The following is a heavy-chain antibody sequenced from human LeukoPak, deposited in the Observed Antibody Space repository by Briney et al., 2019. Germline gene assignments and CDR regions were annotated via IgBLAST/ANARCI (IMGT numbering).Heavy chain of an antibody. CDR3: ARVSGWVDY. Sequence: GRSLRLSCVASGFSFSTYAMQWVRQPPGQGLEWVALISVDGDDKIYADSVKGRFTTSRDNSKNTLYLQVDSLRDDDTAVYYCARVSGWVDYWGQGTLVTVSS. J-gene: IGHJ4*02. V-gene: IGHV3-30*14. CDR1: GFSFSTYA. D-gene: IGHD6-19*01. CDR2: ISVDGDDK.